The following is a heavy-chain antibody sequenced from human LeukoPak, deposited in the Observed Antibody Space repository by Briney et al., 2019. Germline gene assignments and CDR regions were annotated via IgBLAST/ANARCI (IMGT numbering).Heavy chain of an antibody. V-gene: IGHV1-2*02. J-gene: IGHJ4*02. CDR1: GYTFTGYY. Sequence: ASVKVSCKASGYTFTGYYIHWVRHAPGQGLEWMGWINPNSGGTNYAQKFQGRVTMTRDTSIRTAYMELSRLRCDDTAVYYCARLWGWGCTIVVVPAATPGTAIDYWGQGTLVTVSS. CDR2: INPNSGGT. D-gene: IGHD2-2*01. CDR3: ARLWGWGCTIVVVPAATPGTAIDY.